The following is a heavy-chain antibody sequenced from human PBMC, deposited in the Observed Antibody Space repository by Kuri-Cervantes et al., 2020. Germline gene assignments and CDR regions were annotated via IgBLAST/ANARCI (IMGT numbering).Heavy chain of an antibody. Sequence: GGSLRLSCAASGFTFSDYAMSWVRQAPGKGLEWVSAISGSGGSTYYADSVKGRFTISRDNAKNSLYLQMNSLRAEDTAVYYCARDRESGYDYAWGSYRVYNWFDPWGQGTLVTVSS. CDR2: ISGSGGST. V-gene: IGHV3-23*01. J-gene: IGHJ5*02. CDR3: ARDRESGYDYAWGSYRVYNWFDP. D-gene: IGHD3-16*02. CDR1: GFTFSDYA.